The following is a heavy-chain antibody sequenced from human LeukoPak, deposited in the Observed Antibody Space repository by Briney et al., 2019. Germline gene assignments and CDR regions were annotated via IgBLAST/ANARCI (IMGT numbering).Heavy chain of an antibody. CDR2: INANNGKT. CDR1: GYNFTTFS. CDR3: SRDCSFGAVVDFNF. Sequence: GASVKVSCKASGYNFTTFSIAWVRQAPGQRLEWRGWINANNGKTHYAQKFHDRVTMTIDTSTNTAYVELRDLKSDDTAMYYCSRDCSFGAVVDFNFWGQGTRVTVSS. J-gene: IGHJ4*02. D-gene: IGHD3-16*02. V-gene: IGHV1-18*01.